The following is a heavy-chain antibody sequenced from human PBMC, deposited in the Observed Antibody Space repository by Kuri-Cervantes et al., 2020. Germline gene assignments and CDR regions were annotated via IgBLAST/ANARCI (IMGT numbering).Heavy chain of an antibody. CDR3: ARAASPTNYYDSSGYRFDY. CDR2: IYYRGST. CDR1: GGSISSGDYY. J-gene: IGHJ4*02. V-gene: IGHV4-30-4*01. Sequence: SETLSLTGTVSGGSISSGDYYWSWIRQPPGKGLEWIGYIYYRGSTYYNPSLKSRVTISVDTSTNQFSLKLSSVTAADTAVCYCARAASPTNYYDSSGYRFDYWGQGTPVTVSS. D-gene: IGHD3-22*01.